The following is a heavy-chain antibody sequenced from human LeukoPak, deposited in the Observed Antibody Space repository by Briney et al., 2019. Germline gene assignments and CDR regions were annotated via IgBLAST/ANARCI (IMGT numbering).Heavy chain of an antibody. D-gene: IGHD3-10*02. Sequence: PSQTLSLTCTVSGNSISSGDNYWSWIRQPAGKGLEWIGRIYTSGSTNYNPSLKSRVTISGDTSKNQFSLRLSSVTAADTAVYYCARGHSGRGGIDPWGQGTLVTVSS. J-gene: IGHJ5*02. V-gene: IGHV4-61*02. CDR1: GNSISSGDNY. CDR2: IYTSGST. CDR3: ARGHSGRGGIDP.